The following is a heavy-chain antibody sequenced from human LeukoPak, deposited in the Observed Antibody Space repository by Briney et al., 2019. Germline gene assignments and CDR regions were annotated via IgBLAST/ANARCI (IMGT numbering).Heavy chain of an antibody. Sequence: GGSLRLSCAASGFTFSSYSMNWVRQAPGKGLEWVANIKQDGSEKYYVDSVKGRFTISRDDAKNSLYLQMNSLRAEDTAVYYCAREGRCSGGSCYWSDYWGQGTLVTVSS. J-gene: IGHJ4*02. V-gene: IGHV3-7*01. D-gene: IGHD2-15*01. CDR2: IKQDGSEK. CDR3: AREGRCSGGSCYWSDY. CDR1: GFTFSSYS.